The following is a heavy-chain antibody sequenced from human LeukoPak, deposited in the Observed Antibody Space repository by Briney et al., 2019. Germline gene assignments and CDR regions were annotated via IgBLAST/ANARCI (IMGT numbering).Heavy chain of an antibody. V-gene: IGHV3-30*02. CDR2: IRYVGSNK. J-gene: IGHJ4*02. CDR1: GFTFSSYG. CDR3: AKDPSFRPGYFDY. Sequence: GGSLRLSCAASGFTFSSYGMHWVRQAPGKGLEWVAFIRYVGSNKYYADSVKGRFTISRDNSKNTLYVQMNSLRAEDTAVYYCAKDPSFRPGYFDYWGQGTLVTVSS.